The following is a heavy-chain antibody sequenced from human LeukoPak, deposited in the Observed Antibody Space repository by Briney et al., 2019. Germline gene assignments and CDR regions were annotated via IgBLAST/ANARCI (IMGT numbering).Heavy chain of an antibody. CDR1: GYTFTSYY. D-gene: IGHD3-10*01. Sequence: GASVKVSCKASGYTFTSYYMRWVRQAPGQGLEWMGIINPSGGSTSYAQKFQGRVTMTRDMSTSTVYMELSSLRSEDTAVYYCARDLEGLWFGESFDPWGQGTLVTVSS. V-gene: IGHV1-46*01. J-gene: IGHJ5*02. CDR2: INPSGGST. CDR3: ARDLEGLWFGESFDP.